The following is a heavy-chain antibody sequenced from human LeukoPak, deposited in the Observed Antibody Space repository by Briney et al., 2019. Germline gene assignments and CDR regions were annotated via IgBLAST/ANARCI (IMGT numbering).Heavy chain of an antibody. CDR2: ISSSGGST. Sequence: GGSLRLSCAASGFIFSNYAMNWVRQAPGEGLEWVSMISSSGGSTYFADSVKGRFTISRDNSKNTLYLQMSSLRAEDTAVYYCARVGGSYTGRAYFDYWGQGTLVTVSS. CDR1: GFIFSNYA. J-gene: IGHJ4*02. CDR3: ARVGGSYTGRAYFDY. D-gene: IGHD1-26*01. V-gene: IGHV3-23*01.